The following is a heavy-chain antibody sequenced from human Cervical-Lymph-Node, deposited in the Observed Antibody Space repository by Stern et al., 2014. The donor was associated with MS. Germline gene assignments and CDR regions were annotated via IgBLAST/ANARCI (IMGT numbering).Heavy chain of an antibody. Sequence: QLQLQESGPGLVRPSETLSLTCVVSGDSISSNNWWSWVRQSPEKGLEWIGEIHHSGTTNYAPSFKSRLTISLDKAKIHFSRKLNSVTAADTAVYHCARVSLSDYDYFDPWGQGTLVTVSS. CDR2: IHHSGTT. CDR1: GDSISSNNW. V-gene: IGHV4-4*02. J-gene: IGHJ5*02. D-gene: IGHD5-12*01. CDR3: ARVSLSDYDYFDP.